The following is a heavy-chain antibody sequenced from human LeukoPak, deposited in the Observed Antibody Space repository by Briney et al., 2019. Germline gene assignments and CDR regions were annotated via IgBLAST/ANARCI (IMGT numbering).Heavy chain of an antibody. Sequence: GGSLRLSCAASGFTFSSYAMHWVRQAPGKGLEWVAVISYDGSNKYYADSVKGRFTISRDNSKNTLYLQMNSLRAEDTAVYYCARGKLMTTVTTNFDYWGQGTLVTVSS. CDR3: ARGKLMTTVTTNFDY. J-gene: IGHJ4*02. V-gene: IGHV3-30-3*01. CDR1: GFTFSSYA. D-gene: IGHD4-11*01. CDR2: ISYDGSNK.